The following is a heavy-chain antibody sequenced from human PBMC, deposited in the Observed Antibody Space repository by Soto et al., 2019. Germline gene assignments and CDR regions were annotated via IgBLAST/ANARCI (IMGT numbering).Heavy chain of an antibody. J-gene: IGHJ6*02. CDR3: TRDLWAGSSGWYGMDV. CDR2: IRSKAYGGTT. V-gene: IGHV3-49*03. Sequence: GGSLRLSCTASGFTFGDYAMSWFRQAPGKGLEWLGFIRSKAYGGTTEYAASVKGRFTISRDDSKSITYLQMNSLKTEDTAVYYCTRDLWAGSSGWYGMDVWGQGTTATVSS. CDR1: GFTFGDYA. D-gene: IGHD6-19*01.